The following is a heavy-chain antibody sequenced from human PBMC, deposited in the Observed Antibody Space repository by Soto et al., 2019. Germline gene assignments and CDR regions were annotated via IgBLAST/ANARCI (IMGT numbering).Heavy chain of an antibody. J-gene: IGHJ4*02. CDR3: AKWDLGVYAIHPVFDY. V-gene: IGHV3-23*01. CDR2: ISGSGGST. Sequence: PGGSLRLSCAASGFTFSSYAMSWVRQAPGKGLEWVSAISGSGGSTYYADSVKGRFTISRDNSKNTLYLQMNSLRAEDTAVYYCAKWDLGVYAIHPVFDYWGQGTLVTVSS. CDR1: GFTFSSYA. D-gene: IGHD2-8*01.